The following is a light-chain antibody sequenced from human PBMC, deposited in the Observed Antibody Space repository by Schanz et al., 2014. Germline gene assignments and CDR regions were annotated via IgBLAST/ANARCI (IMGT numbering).Light chain of an antibody. CDR3: QQYKNWPWT. V-gene: IGKV3-20*01. J-gene: IGKJ1*01. CDR2: GAS. CDR1: QSVSSSY. Sequence: EIVLTQSPGTLSLSPGDRATLSCRASQSVSSSYLAWYQQKPGQAPRLLIYGASSRATGIPDRFSGSGSGTGFTLTISRLEPEDFAVYYCQQYKNWPWTFGQGTNVEIK.